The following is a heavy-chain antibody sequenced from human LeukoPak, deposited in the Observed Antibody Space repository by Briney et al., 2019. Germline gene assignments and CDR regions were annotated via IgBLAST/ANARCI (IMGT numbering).Heavy chain of an antibody. CDR3: ARELGEYGDYDSPFDL. CDR1: GYTFTSYY. V-gene: IGHV1-46*01. D-gene: IGHD4-17*01. CDR2: INPSGGST. J-gene: IGHJ2*01. Sequence: ASVKVSCKASGYTFTSYYMHWVRQAPGQGLEWMGIINPSGGSTSYVQKFQGRVTMTRDMSTSTVYMELSSLRSEDTAVYYCARELGEYGDYDSPFDLWGRGTLVTVSS.